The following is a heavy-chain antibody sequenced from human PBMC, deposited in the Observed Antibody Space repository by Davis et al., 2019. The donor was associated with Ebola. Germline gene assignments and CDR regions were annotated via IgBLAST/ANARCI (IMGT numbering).Heavy chain of an antibody. Sequence: PGGSLRLSCAASGFTFSSYDMHWVRHATGKGLEWVSAIGTAGDTYYPGSVKGRFTISRENAKNSLYLQMNSLRAGDTAVYYCARGGCSSTSCYGIEYWGQGTLVTVSS. D-gene: IGHD2-2*01. V-gene: IGHV3-13*01. CDR3: ARGGCSSTSCYGIEY. J-gene: IGHJ4*02. CDR1: GFTFSSYD. CDR2: IGTAGDT.